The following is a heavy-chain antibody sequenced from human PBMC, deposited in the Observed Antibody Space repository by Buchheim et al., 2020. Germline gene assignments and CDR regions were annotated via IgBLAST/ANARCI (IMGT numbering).Heavy chain of an antibody. V-gene: IGHV4-39*01. CDR3: ARHGFKYYGSGAWAKKKMNWFDP. J-gene: IGHJ5*02. D-gene: IGHD3-10*01. Sequence: QLQLQESGPGLVKPSETLSLTCTVSGGSISSSSYYWGWIRQPPGKGLEWIGSIYYSGSTYYNPSLKSRVTISVDTSKNQFSLKLSSVTAADTAVYYCARHGFKYYGSGAWAKKKMNWFDPWGQGTL. CDR1: GGSISSSSYY. CDR2: IYYSGST.